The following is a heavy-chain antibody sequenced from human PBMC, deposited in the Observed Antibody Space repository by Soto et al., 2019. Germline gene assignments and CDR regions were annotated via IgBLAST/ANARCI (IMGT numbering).Heavy chain of an antibody. V-gene: IGHV3-23*01. J-gene: IGHJ4*02. CDR3: ATVVRLSTRTTQPCNY. CDR1: GFSFSYYA. CDR2: IRRSGEFT. D-gene: IGHD4-17*01. Sequence: EVQLLGSGGDLVQPGGSLRLSCAASGFSFSYYAMTWVRHAPGRGLQWGSGIRRSGEFTYYADSVEGRFTISRDDSRNTLYRQMRSLRAEDTAVYYGATVVRLSTRTTQPCNYWGQVTLVTGSS.